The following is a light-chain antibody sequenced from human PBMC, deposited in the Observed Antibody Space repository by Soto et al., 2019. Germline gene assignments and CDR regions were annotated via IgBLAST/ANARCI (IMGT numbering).Light chain of an antibody. CDR1: SSNIGSNT. Sequence: QSVLTQPPLASGTPGQRVTISCSGSSSNIGSNTVNWYQQLPGTAPKLLIYSNNQRPSGVPDRFSGSKSGTSASLAISGLQSEDVADYYCAAWDDSLNGVFGTGTKVTVL. V-gene: IGLV1-44*01. CDR2: SNN. CDR3: AAWDDSLNGV. J-gene: IGLJ1*01.